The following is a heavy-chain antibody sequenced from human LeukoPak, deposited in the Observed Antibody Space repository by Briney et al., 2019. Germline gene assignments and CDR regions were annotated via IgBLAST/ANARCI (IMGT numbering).Heavy chain of an antibody. CDR1: GFTFSSYS. D-gene: IGHD2-15*01. CDR2: ISSSSSTI. Sequence: PGGSLRLSCAASGFTFSSYSMNWVRQAPGKGLEWVSYISSSSSTIYYADSVKGRFTISRDSSKNTLHLQMNSLRAEDTALYYCAKGRGGSCYSGVDYWGHGTLVTVSS. J-gene: IGHJ4*01. CDR3: AKGRGGSCYSGVDY. V-gene: IGHV3-48*01.